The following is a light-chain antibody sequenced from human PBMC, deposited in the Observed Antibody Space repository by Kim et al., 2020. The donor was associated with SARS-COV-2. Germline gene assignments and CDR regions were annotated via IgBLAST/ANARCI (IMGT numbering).Light chain of an antibody. CDR1: QSINTN. Sequence: SPGERATLSCRASQSINTNLAWYQQKPGQAPRLVIYGASTRATGIPARFSGGGSGTEFTLTISSLQPEDFAIYYCLQYNNWPQLTFGGGTKVDIK. V-gene: IGKV3-15*01. CDR3: LQYNNWPQLT. CDR2: GAS. J-gene: IGKJ4*01.